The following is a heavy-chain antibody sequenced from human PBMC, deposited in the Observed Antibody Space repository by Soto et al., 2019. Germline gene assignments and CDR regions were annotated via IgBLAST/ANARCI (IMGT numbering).Heavy chain of an antibody. Sequence: GGSLRLSCAASGFTFSSYAMHWVRQAPGKGLEWVAVISYDGSNKYYADSVKGRLTISRDNSKNTLYLQMNSLRAEDTAVYYCATGELSNGYYYGMDVWGQGTTVTVSS. V-gene: IGHV3-30-3*01. J-gene: IGHJ6*02. CDR2: ISYDGSNK. D-gene: IGHD3-16*02. CDR3: ATGELSNGYYYGMDV. CDR1: GFTFSSYA.